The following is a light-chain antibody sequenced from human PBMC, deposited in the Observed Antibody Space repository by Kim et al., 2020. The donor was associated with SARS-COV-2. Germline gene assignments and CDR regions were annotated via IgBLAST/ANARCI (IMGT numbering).Light chain of an antibody. V-gene: IGLV1-44*01. CDR2: RNN. Sequence: QSVLSQPPSASAAPGQRVAISCSGSSSDIESETVDWYQQLPGTAPKLLIYRNNQRPSGVPDRFSGSKSGTSASLAISGLQSEDEADYYCAAWDARVNAWVFGGGTQLTVL. J-gene: IGLJ3*02. CDR3: AAWDARVNAWV. CDR1: SSDIESET.